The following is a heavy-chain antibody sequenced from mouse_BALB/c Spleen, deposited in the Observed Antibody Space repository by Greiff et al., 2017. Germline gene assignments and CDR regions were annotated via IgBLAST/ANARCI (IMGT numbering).Heavy chain of an antibody. CDR1: GFTFSSYG. V-gene: IGHV5-6*01. CDR3: ARQRVRGTSGTFAY. Sequence: EVHLVESGGDLVKPGGSLKLSCAASGFTFSSYGMSWVRQTPDKRLEWVATISSGGSYTYYPDSVKGRFTISRDNAKNTLYLQMSSLKSEDTAMYYCARQRVRGTSGTFAYWGQGTLVTVSA. CDR2: ISSGGSYT. D-gene: IGHD5-1*01. J-gene: IGHJ3*01.